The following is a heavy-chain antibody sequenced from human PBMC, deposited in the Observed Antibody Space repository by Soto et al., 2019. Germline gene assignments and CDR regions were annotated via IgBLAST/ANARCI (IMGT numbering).Heavy chain of an antibody. CDR1: GYLISSGYY. CDR2: IDYSGRT. V-gene: IGHV4-38-2*01. D-gene: IGHD2-15*01. J-gene: IGHJ4*02. CDR3: ARKQAGYFSGIDY. Sequence: PSETLSLTCSVSGYLISSGYYWGWIRQTPGKGLEWLGSIDYSGRTYYNPSLKSRVSTSVDLSKNQFSLNLSSVTVADTAVYFCARKQAGYFSGIDYWGQGTLVTVSS.